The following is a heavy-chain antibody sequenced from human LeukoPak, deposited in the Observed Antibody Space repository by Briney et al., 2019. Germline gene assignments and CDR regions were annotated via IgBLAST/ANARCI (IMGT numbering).Heavy chain of an antibody. V-gene: IGHV4-31*03. D-gene: IGHD5-18*01. CDR3: ARAGRDTAMAKEIDY. Sequence: SQTLSLTCTVSGGSISSGGYYWSWIRQHPGKGLEWIGYVYYSGSTYYNPSLKSRVTISVDTSKNQFSLKLSSVTAADTAVYYCARAGRDTAMAKEIDYWGQGTLVTVSS. CDR2: VYYSGST. CDR1: GGSISSGGYY. J-gene: IGHJ4*02.